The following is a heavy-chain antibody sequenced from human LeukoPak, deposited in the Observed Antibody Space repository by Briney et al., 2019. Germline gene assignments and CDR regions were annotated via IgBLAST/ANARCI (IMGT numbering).Heavy chain of an antibody. D-gene: IGHD3-10*01. CDR2: IIPIFGTA. V-gene: IGHV1-69*13. J-gene: IGHJ5*02. CDR3: ARDRSPPRGSLPPSLDP. CDR1: GGTFSSYA. Sequence: SVKVPCKASGGTFSSYAISWVRQAPGQGLEWMGGIIPIFGTANYAQKFQGRVTITADESTSTAYMELSSLRSEDTAVYYCARDRSPPRGSLPPSLDPWGQGTLVTVSS.